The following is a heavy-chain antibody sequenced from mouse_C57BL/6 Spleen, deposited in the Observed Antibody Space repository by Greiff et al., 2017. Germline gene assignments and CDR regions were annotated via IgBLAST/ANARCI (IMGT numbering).Heavy chain of an antibody. D-gene: IGHD4-1*01. Sequence: VQLKESGPELVKPGASVKMSCKASGYTFTDYNMHWVKQSHGKSLEWIGYINPNNGGTSYNQKFKGKATLTVNKSSSTAYMELRSLTSEDSAVYYCARPPWDVAWFAYWGQGTLVTVSA. V-gene: IGHV1-22*01. CDR3: ARPPWDVAWFAY. CDR2: INPNNGGT. CDR1: GYTFTDYN. J-gene: IGHJ3*01.